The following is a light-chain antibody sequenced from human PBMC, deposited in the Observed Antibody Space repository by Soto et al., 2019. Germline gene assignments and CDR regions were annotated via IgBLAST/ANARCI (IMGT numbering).Light chain of an antibody. CDR3: QQSYSTPLT. Sequence: DIQLTQSPSSLSASVGDRVTITCRASQSISPYLSWYQQKPGEAPNLLIYAASSLQSGVPSRFSASGSGTDFTLTISSLQPEDFATYYCQQSYSTPLTFGGGTKVEIK. CDR2: AAS. CDR1: QSISPY. J-gene: IGKJ4*01. V-gene: IGKV1-39*01.